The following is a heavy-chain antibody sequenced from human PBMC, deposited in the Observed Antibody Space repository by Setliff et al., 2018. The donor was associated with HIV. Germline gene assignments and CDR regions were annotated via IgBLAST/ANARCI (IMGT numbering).Heavy chain of an antibody. V-gene: IGHV1-2*02. D-gene: IGHD4-4*01. CDR1: GYTFTAYY. CDR2: IYTNNGGT. J-gene: IGHJ6*02. Sequence: ASVKVSCKASGYTFTAYYMHWVRQAPGQGLEWMGWIYTNNGGTNYAQKFQGRVTMTRDTSISTAYMELNRLRSDDTAVYYCARDDEMDTVTEHYYYGMGVWGQGTTVTVSS. CDR3: ARDDEMDTVTEHYYYGMGV.